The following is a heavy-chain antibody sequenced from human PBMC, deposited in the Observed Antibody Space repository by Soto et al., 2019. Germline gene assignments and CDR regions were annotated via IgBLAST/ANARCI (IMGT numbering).Heavy chain of an antibody. D-gene: IGHD1-1*01. V-gene: IGHV4-4*07. CDR1: GASISGFY. Sequence: SETLSLTCTVSGASISGFYWSWIRKSAGKGLEWIGRIYATGTTDYNPSLKSRVMMSVDTSKKQFSLKLRSVTAADTAVYYCVRGGTKTLRDWFDPWGQGISVTVYS. CDR3: VRGGTKTLRDWFDP. J-gene: IGHJ5*02. CDR2: IYATGTT.